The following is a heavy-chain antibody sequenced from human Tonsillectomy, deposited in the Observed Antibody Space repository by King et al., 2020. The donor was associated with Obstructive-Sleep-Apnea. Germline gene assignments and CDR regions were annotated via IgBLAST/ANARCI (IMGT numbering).Heavy chain of an antibody. Sequence: VQLVESGGGLVQPGRSLRLSCAASGFTFDDYAMHWVRQAPGKGLELVSGISWDIGSLGYADSLNGRFTISRDNAKNSLYLQMNSLRAEDTALYYCAKGQWLVRGGYYFDYWGQGTLVTVSS. V-gene: IGHV3-9*01. D-gene: IGHD6-19*01. CDR3: AKGQWLVRGGYYFDY. J-gene: IGHJ4*02. CDR1: GFTFDDYA. CDR2: ISWDIGSL.